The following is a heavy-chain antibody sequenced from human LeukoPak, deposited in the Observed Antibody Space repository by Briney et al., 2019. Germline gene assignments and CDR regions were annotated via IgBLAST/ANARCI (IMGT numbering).Heavy chain of an antibody. D-gene: IGHD1-26*01. V-gene: IGHV3-7*03. CDR3: ARDPYRFAFDI. J-gene: IGHJ3*02. CDR1: GFSFSTIY. Sequence: GGSLRLSCAASGFSFSTIYMSWVRQTPGQGLEWVANINVDGTAEYYVDSVKGRFTISRDNAKNSLYLQVNSLRAEDTAVYYCARDPYRFAFDIWGQGTVVLVSS. CDR2: INVDGTAE.